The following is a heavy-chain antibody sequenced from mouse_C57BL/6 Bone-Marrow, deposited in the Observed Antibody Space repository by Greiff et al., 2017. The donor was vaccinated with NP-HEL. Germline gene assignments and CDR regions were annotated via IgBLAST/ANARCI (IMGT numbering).Heavy chain of an antibody. J-gene: IGHJ2*01. CDR1: GFTFTDYY. V-gene: IGHV7-3*01. D-gene: IGHD1-1*01. CDR2: IRNQANGYTT. CDR3: ARYGTVVNFAY. Sequence: EVKLMESGGGLVQPGGSLSLSCAASGFTFTDYYMSWVRQPPGKALEWLGFIRNQANGYTTEYSASVKGRFTISRDNSQSILYLQMNALRAEDSATYYGARYGTVVNFAYWGQGTTLAVSS.